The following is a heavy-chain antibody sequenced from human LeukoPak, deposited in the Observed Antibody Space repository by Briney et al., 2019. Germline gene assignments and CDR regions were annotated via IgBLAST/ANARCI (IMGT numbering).Heavy chain of an antibody. D-gene: IGHD6-13*01. CDR3: ARVIAAAGSGYYFDY. V-gene: IGHV4-59*11. Sequence: NPSDTLSLTCTVSGGSNSSLYGSWTREPPGKGLVWIGYIYYSGSTNYNPSLKSRVTISVDTSKNQFSLKLSSVTAADTAVYYCARVIAAAGSGYYFDYWGQGTLVTVSS. CDR2: IYYSGST. J-gene: IGHJ4*02. CDR1: GGSNSSLY.